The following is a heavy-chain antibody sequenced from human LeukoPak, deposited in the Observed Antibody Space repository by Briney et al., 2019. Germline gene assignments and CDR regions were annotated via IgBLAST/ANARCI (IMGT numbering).Heavy chain of an antibody. CDR1: GGSFSGYY. Sequence: SETLSLTCAVYGGSFSGYYWSWIRQPPGKGLEWIGEINHSGSTNYNPSLKSRVTISVDTSKNQFSLKLSSVTAADTAVYYCARAWDSSSWYYVGATIFDYWGQGTLVTVSS. J-gene: IGHJ4*02. D-gene: IGHD6-13*01. V-gene: IGHV4-34*01. CDR3: ARAWDSSSWYYVGATIFDY. CDR2: INHSGST.